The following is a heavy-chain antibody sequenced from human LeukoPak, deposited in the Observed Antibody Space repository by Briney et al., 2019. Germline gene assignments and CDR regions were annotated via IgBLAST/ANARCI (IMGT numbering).Heavy chain of an antibody. CDR2: ISSTSSYI. CDR3: AREAPLGHCSGSTCHGDRKIKEGLDY. CDR1: GFTFSSYA. J-gene: IGHJ4*02. D-gene: IGHD2-2*01. V-gene: IGHV3-21*01. Sequence: KTGGSLRLSCAASGFTFSSYAMSWVRQAPGKGLEWVSSISSTSSYIYYADSVKGRFTISRDNAKNSLYLQMNSLRAEDSAVYYCAREAPLGHCSGSTCHGDRKIKEGLDYWGQGTLVTVSS.